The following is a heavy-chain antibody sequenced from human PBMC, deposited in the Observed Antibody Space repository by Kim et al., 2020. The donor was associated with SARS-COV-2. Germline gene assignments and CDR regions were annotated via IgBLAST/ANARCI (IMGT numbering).Heavy chain of an antibody. CDR3: ASAVAGIDY. CDR2: GNT. V-gene: IGHV1-18*01. Sequence: GNTNYAQKRQGRVTMTTDTSTSTAYMELRSLRSDDTAVYYCASAVAGIDYWGQGTLVTVSS. J-gene: IGHJ4*02. D-gene: IGHD6-19*01.